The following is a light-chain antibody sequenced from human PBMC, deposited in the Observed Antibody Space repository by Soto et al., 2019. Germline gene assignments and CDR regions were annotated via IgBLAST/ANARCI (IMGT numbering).Light chain of an antibody. CDR2: AAS. J-gene: IGKJ2*01. CDR3: QQSYSTLYT. CDR1: QSISSY. Sequence: DIQMTQSPSSLSASVGDRVTITCRASQSISSYLNWYQQKPGKAPKLLIYAASILQSGVPSRFSGSGSVTDFTLTISSLQPEDFATYYCQQSYSTLYTFGQGTKLEIK. V-gene: IGKV1-39*01.